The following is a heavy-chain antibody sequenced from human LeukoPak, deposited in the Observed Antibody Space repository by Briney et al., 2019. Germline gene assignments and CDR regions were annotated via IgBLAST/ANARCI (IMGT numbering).Heavy chain of an antibody. CDR2: TFYRSKWYN. CDR1: GDSVSSNSAA. CDR3: ARSGGTAIGNYERATFDY. D-gene: IGHD1-7*01. J-gene: IGHJ4*02. V-gene: IGHV6-1*01. Sequence: SQTLSLTCNISGDSVSSNSAAWNWIRQSPSRGLEWLGRTFYRSKWYNEYEVSLKSRLTIHADTSKNHFSLQLNSVTPEDTAVYYCARSGGTAIGNYERATFDYWGQGTLVTVSS.